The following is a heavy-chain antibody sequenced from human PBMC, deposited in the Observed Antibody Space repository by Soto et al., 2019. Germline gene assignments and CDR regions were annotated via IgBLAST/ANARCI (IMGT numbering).Heavy chain of an antibody. V-gene: IGHV5-10-1*01. CDR2: IDPRDSYT. J-gene: IGHJ5*02. CDR3: AREKSDLELFNWLDP. Sequence: PGESLRISCEASGYRFTTYWISWVSQMPGKGLEWMGAIDPRDSYTKYSPSFQGHVTISVDKSISTAYLQWNSLKASDTAIYYCAREKSDLELFNWLDPWGQGTLVTVSS. CDR1: GYRFTTYW. D-gene: IGHD1-7*01.